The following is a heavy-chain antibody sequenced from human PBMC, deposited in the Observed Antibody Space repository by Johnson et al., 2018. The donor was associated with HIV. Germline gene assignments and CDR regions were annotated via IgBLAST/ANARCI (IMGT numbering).Heavy chain of an antibody. CDR3: ARDSASGQQLVNSDAFDI. D-gene: IGHD6-13*01. V-gene: IGHV3-30*04. CDR2: ISYDRTNN. Sequence: VQLVESGGGVVQPGRSLRLSCAASGFTFSSYAMHWVRQAPGKGLEWVAVISYDRTNNYYADSVKGRFTVSRDNSKNTLYLQMNSLRAEDTAVYYCARDSASGQQLVNSDAFDIWGQGTMVTVSS. CDR1: GFTFSSYA. J-gene: IGHJ3*02.